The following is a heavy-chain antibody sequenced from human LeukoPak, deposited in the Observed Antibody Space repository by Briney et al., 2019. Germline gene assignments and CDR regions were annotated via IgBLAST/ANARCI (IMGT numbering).Heavy chain of an antibody. CDR2: ITSSSSSI. V-gene: IGHV3-21*01. CDR1: GFTFSSYS. CDR3: AREGQRLDYGMDV. D-gene: IGHD6-25*01. Sequence: GSLRLSCAASGFTFSSYSMNWVRQAPGKGLEWVSTITSSSSSIYYADSVRGRFTISRDNAKNLVYLQMNSLRVEDTAVYYCAREGQRLDYGMDVWGKGTTVTVSS. J-gene: IGHJ6*04.